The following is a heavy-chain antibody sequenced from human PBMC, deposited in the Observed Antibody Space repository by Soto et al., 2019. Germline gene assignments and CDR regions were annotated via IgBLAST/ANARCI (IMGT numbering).Heavy chain of an antibody. V-gene: IGHV1-69*06. D-gene: IGHD2-2*01. CDR1: GGTFSSYA. CDR3: ARAYGAAMPNDAFDI. J-gene: IGHJ3*02. CDR2: IIPIFGTA. Sequence: SVKVSCKASGGTFSSYAISWVRQAPGQGLEWMGGIIPIFGTANYAQKFQGRVTITADKSTSTAYMELSSLRSDDTAVYYCARAYGAAMPNDAFDIWGQGTMVTVSS.